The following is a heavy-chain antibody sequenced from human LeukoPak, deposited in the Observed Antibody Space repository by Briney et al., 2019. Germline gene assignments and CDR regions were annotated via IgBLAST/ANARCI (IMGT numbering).Heavy chain of an antibody. J-gene: IGHJ4*02. D-gene: IGHD1-26*01. CDR3: ARGEWDLRD. CDR1: GFIFADYG. CDR2: INWNGGST. Sequence: PGGSLRLSCAASGFIFADYGMTWVRQVPGKGLEWVSGINWNGGSTGYVDSVKGRFTISRDNAKNALFLQMNNLRAEDTAFYYCARGEWDLRDWGQGTLVTVSS. V-gene: IGHV3-20*04.